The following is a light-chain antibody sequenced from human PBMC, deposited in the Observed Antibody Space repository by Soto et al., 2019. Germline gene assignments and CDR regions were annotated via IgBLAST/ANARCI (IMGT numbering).Light chain of an antibody. CDR2: DTT. CDR1: TGTVTSGHY. Sequence: QAVVTQEPSLTVSPGGTVTLTCGSSTGTVTSGHYPFWFQQKAGQAPRTLIYDTTNRHSWTPARFSGSLLGGKAALTLSGAQPEDEAEYYCLLSYNGPYVFGTGTKLAVL. J-gene: IGLJ1*01. V-gene: IGLV7-46*01. CDR3: LLSYNGPYV.